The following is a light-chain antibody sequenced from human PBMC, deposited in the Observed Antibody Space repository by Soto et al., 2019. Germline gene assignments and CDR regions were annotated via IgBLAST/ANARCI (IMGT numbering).Light chain of an antibody. J-gene: IGKJ1*01. CDR1: QSVSSD. CDR2: DAS. Sequence: EIVLTQSPASLSLSPGERATLSCRASQSVSSDLAWYQQKPGQAPRLLIYDASNRATGIPARFSGSGSGTDFTLTISSLEPEDFAVYYCQQRNNWPPWTFGQGTKVVIK. CDR3: QQRNNWPPWT. V-gene: IGKV3-11*01.